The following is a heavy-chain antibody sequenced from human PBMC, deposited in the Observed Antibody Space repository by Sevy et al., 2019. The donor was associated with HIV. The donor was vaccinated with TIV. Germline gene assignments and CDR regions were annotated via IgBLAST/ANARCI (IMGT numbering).Heavy chain of an antibody. J-gene: IGHJ1*01. CDR2: IWNDGSQK. CDR3: ATYGRGLPDCVGNGQDAEYFRY. V-gene: IGHV3-30*02. CDR1: GFPFSSYG. Sequence: GGSLRLSCEVSGFPFSSYGMNWARQAPGKGLEWVATIWNDGSQKFYVDSVKGRFAISRDNLKNTLYLQMDSLRVEDTAVYYCATYGRGLPDCVGNGQDAEYFRYWGQGTLVTVSS. D-gene: IGHD2-21*01.